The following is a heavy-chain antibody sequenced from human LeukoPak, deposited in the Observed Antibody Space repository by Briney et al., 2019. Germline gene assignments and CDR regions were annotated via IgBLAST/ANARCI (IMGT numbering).Heavy chain of an antibody. D-gene: IGHD2-2*01. CDR3: ARSGYCSSTSCRSFDY. V-gene: IGHV1-18*01. CDR1: SYTFTSYG. J-gene: IGHJ4*02. Sequence: ASVKVSCKASSYTFTSYGISWVRQAPGQGLEWMRWISAYNGNTNYAQKLQGRVTMTTDTSTSTPYMELRSLRSDDTAVYYCARSGYCSSTSCRSFDYWGQGTLVTVSS. CDR2: ISAYNGNT.